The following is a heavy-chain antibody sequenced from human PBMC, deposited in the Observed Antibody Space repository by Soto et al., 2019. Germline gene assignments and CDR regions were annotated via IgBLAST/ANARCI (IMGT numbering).Heavy chain of an antibody. D-gene: IGHD3-10*01. CDR3: ARDQHRCITMVRGVRIGAFDI. CDR1: GGTFSSYA. CDR2: IIPIFGTA. V-gene: IGHV1-69*13. J-gene: IGHJ3*02. Sequence: GASVKVSCKASGGTFSSYAISWVRQAPGQGLEWMGGIIPIFGTANYAQKFQGRVTITADESTSTAYMELSSLRSEDTAVYYCARDQHRCITMVRGVRIGAFDIWGQGTMVTVSS.